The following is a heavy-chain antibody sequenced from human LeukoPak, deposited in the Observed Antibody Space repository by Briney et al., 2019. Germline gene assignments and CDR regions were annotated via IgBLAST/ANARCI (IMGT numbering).Heavy chain of an antibody. CDR2: IKQDGSEK. Sequence: GGSLRLSCAASGFTFSSYWMSWVRQAPGKGLEWVANIKQDGSEKYYVGSVKGRFTISRDNAKNSLYLQMNSLRAEDTAVYYCARMSSGWYFDYWGQGTLVTVSS. D-gene: IGHD6-19*01. V-gene: IGHV3-7*01. J-gene: IGHJ4*02. CDR3: ARMSSGWYFDY. CDR1: GFTFSSYW.